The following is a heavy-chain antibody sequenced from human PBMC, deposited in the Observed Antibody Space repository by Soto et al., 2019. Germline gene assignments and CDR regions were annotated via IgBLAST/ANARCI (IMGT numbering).Heavy chain of an antibody. CDR2: FDPEDGET. Sequence: GASVKVSCKVSGYTLTELSMHWVRQAPGKGREWMGGFDPEDGETIYAQKFQGRVTMTEDTSTSTAYMELRSLRSDDTAVYYCAVNYGDYEPVGYWGQGTLVTVSS. CDR1: GYTLTELS. V-gene: IGHV1-24*01. J-gene: IGHJ4*02. D-gene: IGHD4-17*01. CDR3: AVNYGDYEPVGY.